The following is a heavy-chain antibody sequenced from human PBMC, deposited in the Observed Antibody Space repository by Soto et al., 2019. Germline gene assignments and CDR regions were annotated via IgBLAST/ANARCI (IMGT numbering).Heavy chain of an antibody. CDR2: VSSSGSP. J-gene: IGHJ4*02. CDR3: ARQYGSSSHPHY. V-gene: IGHV4-59*08. Sequence: SETLSLTCTVSVDSISNYYWNWIRQPPGKGLEWIGYVSSSGSPTYNPSLRSRVTISLDTSKSQFSLKLTSVTAADTAVYYCARQYGSSSHPHYWGQGTLVTVSS. CDR1: VDSISNYY. D-gene: IGHD6-6*01.